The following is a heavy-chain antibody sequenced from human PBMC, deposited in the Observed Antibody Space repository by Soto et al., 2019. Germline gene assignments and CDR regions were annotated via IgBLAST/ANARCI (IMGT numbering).Heavy chain of an antibody. J-gene: IGHJ4*02. D-gene: IGHD5-12*01. CDR2: ISYDGSNK. V-gene: IGHV3-30-3*01. CDR3: AKEIVATIEAGSVLFDY. Sequence: PGGSLRLSCAASGFTFSSYAMHWVRQAPGKGLEWVAVISYDGSNKYYADSVKGRFTISRDNSKNTLYLQMNSLRAEDTAVYYCAKEIVATIEAGSVLFDYWGQGTLVTVSS. CDR1: GFTFSSYA.